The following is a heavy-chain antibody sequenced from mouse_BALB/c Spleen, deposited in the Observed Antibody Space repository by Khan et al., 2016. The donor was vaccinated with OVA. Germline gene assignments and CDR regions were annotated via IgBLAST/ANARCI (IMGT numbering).Heavy chain of an antibody. CDR2: IWGDGST. CDR3: AKITPDYYSMDY. D-gene: IGHD1-1*01. CDR1: GFSLNSYG. V-gene: IGHV2-3*01. Sequence: VQLLETGPGLVAPSQSLSITCTVSGFSLNSYGVNWVRQPPGKGLEWLGVIWGDGSTNYHSALKSRLIISKADSKSQVFLKLNRRQTEDTATDYCAKITPDYYSMDYWGQGTSVTGSS. J-gene: IGHJ4*01.